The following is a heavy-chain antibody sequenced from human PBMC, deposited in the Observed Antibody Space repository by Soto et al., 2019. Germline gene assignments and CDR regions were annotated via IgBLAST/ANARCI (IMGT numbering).Heavy chain of an antibody. Sequence: SETLSLTCTVSGGSISSYYWSWIQQPPGKGLEWIGYIYYSGSTNYNPSLKSRVTISVDTSKNQFSLKLSSVTAADTAVYYCARNMRRDGYNSGFDYWGQGTLVTVSS. D-gene: IGHD5-12*01. CDR1: GGSISSYY. J-gene: IGHJ4*02. CDR2: IYYSGST. CDR3: ARNMRRDGYNSGFDY. V-gene: IGHV4-59*01.